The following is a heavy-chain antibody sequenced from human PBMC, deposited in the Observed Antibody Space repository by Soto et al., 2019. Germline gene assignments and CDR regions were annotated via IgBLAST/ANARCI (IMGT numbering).Heavy chain of an antibody. V-gene: IGHV6-1*01. Sequence: QVPLQQSGPGLVRPSQTLSLTCAISGDSVSSNSAAWNWIRQSPSRGLEWLGRTYYRSRWYNDYAVSVKSRIIVNPDTSKSQFSLHLNSVTPEDTAVYYCAGTTSLHWYYMDVWDKGTTVTVSS. J-gene: IGHJ6*03. CDR2: TYYRSRWYN. CDR1: GDSVSSNSAA. D-gene: IGHD1-7*01. CDR3: AGTTSLHWYYMDV.